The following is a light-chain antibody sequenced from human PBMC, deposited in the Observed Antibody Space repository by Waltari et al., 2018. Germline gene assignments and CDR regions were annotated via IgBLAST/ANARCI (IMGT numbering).Light chain of an antibody. Sequence: DIQMTQSPSSLSASVGDRVTITCRASQAIVNFLAWYQQKPGRVPKLLIYVASTTQLGVPSRFRGSGSGTDFTLTISSLQAEDVATYYCQKYNSAPPTFGQGTKVEIK. CDR3: QKYNSAPPT. CDR1: QAIVNF. CDR2: VAS. V-gene: IGKV1-27*01. J-gene: IGKJ2*01.